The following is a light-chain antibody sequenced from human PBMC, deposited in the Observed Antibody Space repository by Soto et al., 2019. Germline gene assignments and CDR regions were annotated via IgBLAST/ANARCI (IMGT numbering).Light chain of an antibody. CDR1: QTISSNY. CDR3: QQYRSSPPEFT. Sequence: EIVLTQSPGTLSLSAGERATLSCRASQTISSNYLAWYQQKPGQAPRLLIFGASYRATGIPDRFSGSGSGTDFTLTISRLEPEDFAVYYCQQYRSSPPEFTFGPVTKVYIK. CDR2: GAS. V-gene: IGKV3-20*01. J-gene: IGKJ3*01.